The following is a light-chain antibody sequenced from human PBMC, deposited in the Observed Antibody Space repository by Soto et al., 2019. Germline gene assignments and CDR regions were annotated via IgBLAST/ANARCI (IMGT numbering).Light chain of an antibody. J-gene: IGKJ4*01. CDR3: QQFSSYPLT. CDR2: DAS. V-gene: IGKV3-20*01. Sequence: ELVLTQSPAAISQPPLAIPTLSCRSSQTVRNNYLAWYQQKPGQAPRLLIYDASSRATGIPDRFSGGGSGTDFTLTISRLEPEDFAVYYCQQFSSYPLTFGGGTTVDIK. CDR1: QTVRNNY.